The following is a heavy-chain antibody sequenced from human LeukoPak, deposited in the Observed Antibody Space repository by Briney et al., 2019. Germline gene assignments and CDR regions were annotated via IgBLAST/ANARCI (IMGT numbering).Heavy chain of an antibody. CDR1: GSYISSGYY. CDR2: IYHSGNT. Sequence: SETLSLTCAVSGSYISSGYYWGWIRQPPGKGLEWIGSIYHSGNTYYNPSLKSRVSVSVDTSKNQFSLRLTSVTAADTAVYYCARISYYYDSSGHPGYFDYWGQGTLVTVSS. CDR3: ARISYYYDSSGHPGYFDY. J-gene: IGHJ4*02. D-gene: IGHD3-22*01. V-gene: IGHV4-38-2*01.